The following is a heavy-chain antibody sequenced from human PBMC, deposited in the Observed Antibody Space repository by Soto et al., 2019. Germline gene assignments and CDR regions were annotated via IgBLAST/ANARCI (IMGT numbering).Heavy chain of an antibody. Sequence: ASVKVSGKASGYTFTGYYVNWARDAPGQGLEWMGWINPDNGVPNYAQKFQGRVTLSRDTSINTAYMELSRLTSDDTAMYYCARTDYLFSTLTYYFDYWGQGTLVTVSS. CDR3: ARTDYLFSTLTYYFDY. CDR2: INPDNGVP. D-gene: IGHD3-16*01. J-gene: IGHJ4*02. CDR1: GYTFTGYY. V-gene: IGHV1-2*02.